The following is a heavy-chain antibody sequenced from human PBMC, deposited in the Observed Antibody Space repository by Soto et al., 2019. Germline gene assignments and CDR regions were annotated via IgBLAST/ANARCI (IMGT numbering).Heavy chain of an antibody. CDR2: ISGSGGST. V-gene: IGHV3-23*01. CDR1: GFTFSSYA. D-gene: IGHD3-16*01. CDR3: AKGGMSGYYDYVWGRITEG. Sequence: EVQLLESGGGLVQPGGSLRLSCAASGFTFSSYAMSWVRQAPGKGLEWVSAISGSGGSTYYADSVKGRFTISRDNSKNTLYLQMNSLRAEDTAVYYCAKGGMSGYYDYVWGRITEGWGQGTLVTVSS. J-gene: IGHJ4*02.